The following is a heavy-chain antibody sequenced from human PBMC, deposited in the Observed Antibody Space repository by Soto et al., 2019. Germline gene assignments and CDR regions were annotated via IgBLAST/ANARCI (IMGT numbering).Heavy chain of an antibody. CDR1: GYTFTSYD. J-gene: IGHJ6*02. D-gene: IGHD2-15*01. V-gene: IGHV1-8*01. CDR2: MNPNSGNT. CDR3: ARGSRYCSGGSCYAHYYYYGMDV. Sequence: GASVKSCKASGYTFTSYDINWVRQATGQGLEWMGWMNPNSGNTGYAQKFQGRVTMTRNTSISTAYMELSSLRSDDTAVYYCARGSRYCSGGSCYAHYYYYGMDVWGQGTTVTVSS.